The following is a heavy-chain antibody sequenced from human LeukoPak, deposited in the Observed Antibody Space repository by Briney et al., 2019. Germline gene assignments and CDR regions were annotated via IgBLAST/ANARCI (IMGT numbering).Heavy chain of an antibody. CDR1: GFTFSSYA. Sequence: GGSLRLSCAASGFTFSSYAMSWVRQAPGKGLEWVSAISGSGGSTYYADSVKGRFTISRDNSKNTLYLQMNGLRAEDTAVYYCAKDFLYYDILTGYRDSDAFDIWGQGTMVTVSS. V-gene: IGHV3-23*01. CDR3: AKDFLYYDILTGYRDSDAFDI. J-gene: IGHJ3*02. CDR2: ISGSGGST. D-gene: IGHD3-9*01.